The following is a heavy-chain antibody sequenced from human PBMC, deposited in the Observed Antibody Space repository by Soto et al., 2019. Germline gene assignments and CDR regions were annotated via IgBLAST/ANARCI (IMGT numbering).Heavy chain of an antibody. D-gene: IGHD2-2*01. CDR3: AKRPASIITFDY. V-gene: IGHV3-23*01. Sequence: GGSLRLSCVASGFTFGSYDVTWIRQAPGKGLEWVSGISGNGGITYYADSVKGRFTISRDNSKNMLFLQINSLRDDDTAIYYCAKRPASIITFDYWGQGTPVTVSS. J-gene: IGHJ4*02. CDR2: ISGNGGIT. CDR1: GFTFGSYD.